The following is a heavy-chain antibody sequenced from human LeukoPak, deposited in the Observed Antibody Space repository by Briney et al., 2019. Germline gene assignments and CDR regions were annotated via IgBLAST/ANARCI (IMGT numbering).Heavy chain of an antibody. D-gene: IGHD3-16*01. Sequence: GGSLRLSCAASGFTFRSHAMSWVRRAPGRGLEWVSAIRGDGATMFYADSVKGRITVSRDNSKNTLYLQFNSLRIDDTAVYYCARDQFRDYFRGADYWGQGTLVTVSS. CDR3: ARDQFRDYFRGADY. CDR2: IRGDGATM. V-gene: IGHV3-23*01. CDR1: GFTFRSHA. J-gene: IGHJ4*02.